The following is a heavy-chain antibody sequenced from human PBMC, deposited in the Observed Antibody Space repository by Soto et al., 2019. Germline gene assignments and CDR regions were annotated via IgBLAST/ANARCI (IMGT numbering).Heavy chain of an antibody. Sequence: PGESLKISCKGSGYSFTSYWIGWVRQMPGKGLEWMGIIYPGDSDTRYSPSFQGQVTINADTSRNQFSLQLNSVTPEDTAVYYCARQRTGAGAVWYYGVDVWGQGTTVTVSS. D-gene: IGHD1-1*01. J-gene: IGHJ6*02. CDR2: IYPGDSDT. CDR1: GYSFTSYW. CDR3: ARQRTGAGAVWYYGVDV. V-gene: IGHV5-51*01.